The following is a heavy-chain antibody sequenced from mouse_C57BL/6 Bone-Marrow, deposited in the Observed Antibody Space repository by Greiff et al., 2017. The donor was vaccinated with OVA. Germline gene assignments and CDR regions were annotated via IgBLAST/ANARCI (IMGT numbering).Heavy chain of an antibody. D-gene: IGHD1-1*01. CDR2: ISSGGSYT. J-gene: IGHJ3*01. CDR1: GFTFSSYG. CDR3: ARHYYYGSSFFAY. Sequence: DVMLVESGGDLVKPGGSLKLSCAASGFTFSSYGMSWVRQTPDKRLEWVATISSGGSYTYYPDSVKGRFTISRDNAKNTLYLQMSSLKSEDTAMYYCARHYYYGSSFFAYWGQGTLVTVSA. V-gene: IGHV5-6*02.